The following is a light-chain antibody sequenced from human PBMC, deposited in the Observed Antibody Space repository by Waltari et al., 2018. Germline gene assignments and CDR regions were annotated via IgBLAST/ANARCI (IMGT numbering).Light chain of an antibody. CDR3: SSHAGSKNYVV. CDR2: EVS. J-gene: IGLJ2*01. Sequence: QSALTQPPSASGSPGQSVTISCTGSSSDVGAYTYVSWYQQHPGKAPKLMIYEVSKRPSGVPDRFSGSKSGNTASLTVSGLQAEDEADYYCSSHAGSKNYVVFGGGTKLTVL. V-gene: IGLV2-8*01. CDR1: SSDVGAYTY.